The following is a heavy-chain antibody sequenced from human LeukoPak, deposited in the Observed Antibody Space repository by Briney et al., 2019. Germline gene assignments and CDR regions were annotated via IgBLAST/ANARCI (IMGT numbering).Heavy chain of an antibody. CDR1: GFTFSSYG. D-gene: IGHD3-9*01. J-gene: IGHJ4*02. CDR2: ISGSGGST. CDR3: AKGNYDILTGVHLDY. V-gene: IGHV3-23*01. Sequence: PGGSLRLSCAASGFTFSSYGMSWVRQAPGKGLEWVSAISGSGGSTYYADSVKGRFTISRDNSKNTLYLQMNSLRAEDTAVYYCAKGNYDILTGVHLDYWGQGTLVTVSS.